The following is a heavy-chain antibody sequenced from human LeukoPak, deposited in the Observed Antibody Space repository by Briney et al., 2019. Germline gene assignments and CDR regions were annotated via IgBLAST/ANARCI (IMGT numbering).Heavy chain of an antibody. Sequence: SETLSLTCTVSGGSISSYYWSWIRQPPGKGLEWIGEINHSGSTNYNPSLKSRVTISVDTSKNQFSLKLSSVTAADTAVYYCATLAVWRDWYFDLWGRGTLVTVSS. V-gene: IGHV4-34*01. CDR1: GGSISSYY. J-gene: IGHJ2*01. CDR3: ATLAVWRDWYFDL. CDR2: INHSGST. D-gene: IGHD2-21*01.